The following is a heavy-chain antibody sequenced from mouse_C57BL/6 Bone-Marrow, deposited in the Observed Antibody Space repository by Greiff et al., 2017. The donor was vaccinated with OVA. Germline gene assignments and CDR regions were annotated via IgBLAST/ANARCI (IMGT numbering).Heavy chain of an antibody. CDR1: GFNIKDYY. CDR3: AIYYSNDEHDFDY. CDR2: IDHEDGDT. D-gene: IGHD2-5*01. J-gene: IGHJ2*01. Sequence: EVKLQESGAELVKPGASVKLSCTASGFNIKDYYMHWVKQRTEQGLEWIGRIDHEDGDTKYASKFQGKATITADTSSNTAYLQLSSLTSEDTAVYYCAIYYSNDEHDFDYWGQGTTLTVSS. V-gene: IGHV14-2*01.